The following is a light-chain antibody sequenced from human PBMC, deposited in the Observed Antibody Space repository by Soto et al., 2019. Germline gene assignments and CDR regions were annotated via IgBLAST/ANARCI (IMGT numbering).Light chain of an antibody. J-gene: IGLJ1*01. CDR3: SSYTSSNTLV. CDR2: DVS. V-gene: IGLV2-14*01. Sequence: QSALTQPASVSGSPGQSITISCTGTSSDVGGYNYVSWYQQRPGKAPKFMIYDVSNRPSGVSNRFSGSKSGNTASLTISGLQADDEADYYCSSYTSSNTLVFGTGTKLTVL. CDR1: SSDVGGYNY.